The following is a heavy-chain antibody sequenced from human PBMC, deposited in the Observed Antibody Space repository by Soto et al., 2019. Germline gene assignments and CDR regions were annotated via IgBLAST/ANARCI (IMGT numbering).Heavy chain of an antibody. Sequence: GGSLRLSCAASGFTFSSYAMSWVRQAPGKGLEWVSAISGSGGSTYYADSVKGRFTISRDNSKNTLYLQMNSLRAEDTAVNYWAKLLGGTHLDYYFDYWGQGTLVTVSS. CDR3: AKLLGGTHLDYYFDY. V-gene: IGHV3-23*01. J-gene: IGHJ4*02. CDR1: GFTFSSYA. D-gene: IGHD3-3*01. CDR2: ISGSGGST.